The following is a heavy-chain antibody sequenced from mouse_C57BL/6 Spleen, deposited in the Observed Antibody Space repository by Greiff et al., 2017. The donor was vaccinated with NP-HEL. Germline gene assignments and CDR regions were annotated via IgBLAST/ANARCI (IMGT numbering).Heavy chain of an antibody. Sequence: VQLQQSGAELVRPGASVKLSCKASGYTFTDYYINWVKQRPGQGLEWIARIYPGSGNTYYNEKFKGKATLTAEKSSSTAYMQLSSLTSEDSAVYFCARSTVVVDYWGQRTSVTVSS. CDR1: GYTFTDYY. D-gene: IGHD1-1*01. J-gene: IGHJ4*01. V-gene: IGHV1-76*01. CDR2: IYPGSGNT. CDR3: ARSTVVVDY.